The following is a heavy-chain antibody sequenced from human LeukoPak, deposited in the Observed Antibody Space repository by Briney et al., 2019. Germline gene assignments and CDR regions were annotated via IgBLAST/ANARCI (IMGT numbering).Heavy chain of an antibody. CDR3: AREYYDNSGGEDAFDI. Sequence: GRSLRLSCAASGFTFSSYTMHWVRQAPGKGLEWVAVISFDGSNKYYADSVKGRFTISRDNSNNTLYLQMNSLRAEDTAMYYCAREYYDNSGGEDAFDIWGPGTMVTVSS. V-gene: IGHV3-30*14. CDR1: GFTFSSYT. D-gene: IGHD3-22*01. CDR2: ISFDGSNK. J-gene: IGHJ3*02.